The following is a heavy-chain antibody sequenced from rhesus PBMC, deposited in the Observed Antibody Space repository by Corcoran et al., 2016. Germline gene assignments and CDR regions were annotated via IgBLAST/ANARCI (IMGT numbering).Heavy chain of an antibody. J-gene: IGHJ4*01. D-gene: IGHD5-42*01. CDR2: INGHPAHT. V-gene: IGHV4S9*01. Sequence: QVQLQESGPGLVKPSATLFLICAVSGGSTSDNYHWNWIRQSPGKGLEWIGNINGHPAHTFSRPSLKGRFTISRAASTNRFFLMLTSVTAADTALYYCAREGATGNFDYWGQGVLVTVSS. CDR3: AREGATGNFDY. CDR1: GGSTSDNYH.